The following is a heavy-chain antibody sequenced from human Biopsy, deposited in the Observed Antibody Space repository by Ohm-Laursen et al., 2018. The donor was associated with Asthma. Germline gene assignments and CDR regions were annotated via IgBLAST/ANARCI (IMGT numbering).Heavy chain of an antibody. V-gene: IGHV3-30*18. J-gene: IGHJ6*02. D-gene: IGHD1-20*01. Sequence: SLRLSCSASGFSFSNFGMHWVCQAPGKGLEWVAGISYDGSDKYYGDSVKGRFSITRDNSKNTLDLHLNSLRTEDTAVYYCAKHTLSLTDLYGMDVWGQGTTVTVSS. CDR3: AKHTLSLTDLYGMDV. CDR2: ISYDGSDK. CDR1: GFSFSNFG.